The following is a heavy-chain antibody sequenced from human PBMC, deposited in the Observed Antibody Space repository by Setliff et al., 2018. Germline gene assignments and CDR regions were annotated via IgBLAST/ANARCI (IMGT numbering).Heavy chain of an antibody. CDR1: GFTFSSYA. CDR3: ARAHSSTLSVHDY. J-gene: IGHJ4*02. V-gene: IGHV3-23*01. Sequence: GGSLRLSCAASGFTFSSYAMSWVRQAPGKGLEWVSDITGSGGGTYYADSVEGRLTISRDNSKNTLYLQMNSLRAEDTAVYYCARAHSSTLSVHDYWGQGTLVTVSS. CDR2: ITGSGGGT. D-gene: IGHD2-2*01.